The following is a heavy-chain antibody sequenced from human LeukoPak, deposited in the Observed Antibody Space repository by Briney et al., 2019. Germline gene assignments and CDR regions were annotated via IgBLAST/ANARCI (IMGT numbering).Heavy chain of an antibody. J-gene: IGHJ5*02. D-gene: IGHD3-10*01. Sequence: GGSLRLSCAASGFTFSNAWMSWVRQAPGKGLEWVGRIKSKTDGGTTDYAAPVEGRFTISRDDSKNTLYLQMNSLKTEDTAVYYCTTDLGLWFGENPFDPWGQGTLVTVSS. V-gene: IGHV3-15*01. CDR1: GFTFSNAW. CDR2: IKSKTDGGTT. CDR3: TTDLGLWFGENPFDP.